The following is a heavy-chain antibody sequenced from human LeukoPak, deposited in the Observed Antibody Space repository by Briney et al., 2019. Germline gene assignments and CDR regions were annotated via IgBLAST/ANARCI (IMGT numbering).Heavy chain of an antibody. D-gene: IGHD6-19*01. V-gene: IGHV1-46*03. Sequence: ASVKVSCKASGYTFTSYYMHWVRQAPGQGLEWMGIINPSGGSTSYAQKFQSRVTMTRDTSTSTVYMELSSLRSEDTAVYYCATLTPYIAVAGSLSPPFDYWGQGTLVTVSS. CDR2: INPSGGST. CDR1: GYTFTSYY. J-gene: IGHJ4*02. CDR3: ATLTPYIAVAGSLSPPFDY.